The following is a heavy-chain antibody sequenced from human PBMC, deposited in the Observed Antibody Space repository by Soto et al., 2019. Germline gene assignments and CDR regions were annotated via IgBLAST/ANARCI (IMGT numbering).Heavy chain of an antibody. CDR2: ISPYSDNT. CDR3: ARVRSTGYDYSFAY. Sequence: QVLLVQSGAAVRKPGGSVKVSCTASGYTFGNFGISWVRQAPGQGLEWMGWISPYSDNTCYAQHFAGRVRMTADPSASTAYVVVRGLTSDATAVYFCARVRSTGYDYSFAYWCQGTLVTVSS. V-gene: IGHV1-18*01. D-gene: IGHD5-12*01. J-gene: IGHJ4*02. CDR1: GYTFGNFG.